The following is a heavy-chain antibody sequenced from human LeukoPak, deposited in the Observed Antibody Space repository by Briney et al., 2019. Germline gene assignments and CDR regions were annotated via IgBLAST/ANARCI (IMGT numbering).Heavy chain of an antibody. CDR1: GFTSGDYA. D-gene: IGHD6-25*01. V-gene: IGHV3-9*02. Sequence: GGSLRLACAASGFTSGDYAMHWVRQAPGKGLEWVSGISWNSGSTGYADSVKGRFNISRDNAKNYLYLQMNSLRAEDTALYYCAKDIAAADTRAFDIWGQGTMVTVSS. CDR2: ISWNSGST. CDR3: AKDIAAADTRAFDI. J-gene: IGHJ3*02.